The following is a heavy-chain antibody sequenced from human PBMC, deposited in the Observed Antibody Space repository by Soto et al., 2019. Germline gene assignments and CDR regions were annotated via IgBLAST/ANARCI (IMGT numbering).Heavy chain of an antibody. CDR1: GGSISSSSYY. D-gene: IGHD3-16*01. J-gene: IGHJ6*02. Sequence: SETLSLTCTVSGGSISSSSYYWGWIRQPPGKGLEWIGSIYNSGYTYYNPSLKSRVTISVDTSKNQFSLKLSSVTAADTAVYYCARHNGPLYVGYYYDMDVWGQGTTVT. CDR3: ARHNGPLYVGYYYDMDV. V-gene: IGHV4-39*01. CDR2: IYNSGYT.